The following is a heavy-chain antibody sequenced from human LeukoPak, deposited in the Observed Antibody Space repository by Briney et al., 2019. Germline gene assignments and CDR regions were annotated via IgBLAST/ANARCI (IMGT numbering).Heavy chain of an antibody. V-gene: IGHV3-23*01. J-gene: IGHJ4*02. Sequence: GGSLRLSCAAPGFTFNIYAMSWVRQPPGKGLEWVSSITSSGAGTFYADPVKDRFTISRDNSKNTLYLQMSRLRAEDTAVYYCAKDRPNYHESNGHYYRPNGDYWGQGTLVTVSS. CDR3: AKDRPNYHESNGHYYRPNGDY. D-gene: IGHD3-22*01. CDR1: GFTFNIYA. CDR2: ITSSGAGT.